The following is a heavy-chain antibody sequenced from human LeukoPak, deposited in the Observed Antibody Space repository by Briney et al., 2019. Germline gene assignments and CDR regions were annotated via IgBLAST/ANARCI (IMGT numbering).Heavy chain of an antibody. V-gene: IGHV3-11*06. CDR2: ISSSSSYI. J-gene: IGHJ6*02. CDR1: GFTFSDYY. Sequence: PGGSLRLSCAASGFTFSDYYMSWIRQAPGKGLEWVSSISSSSSYIYYADSVKGRFTISRDNAKNSLYLQMNSLRAEDTAVYYCARTPKYYYYYGMDVWGQGTTVTVSS. CDR3: ARTPKYYYYYGMDV.